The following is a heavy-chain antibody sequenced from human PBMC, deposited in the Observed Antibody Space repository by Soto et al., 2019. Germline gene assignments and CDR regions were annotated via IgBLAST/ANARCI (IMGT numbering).Heavy chain of an antibody. J-gene: IGHJ4*02. Sequence: SVEVSCKASGYTFSSYAMHLLRQAPGQRLEWMGWINAGYGNTKSSQKFQDRVTISRDTSASTAYMELTSLRSEDTAVYYCARDTGDGTFDFWGQGTLVTVS. CDR1: GYTFSSYA. D-gene: IGHD7-27*01. V-gene: IGHV1-3*01. CDR2: INAGYGNT. CDR3: ARDTGDGTFDF.